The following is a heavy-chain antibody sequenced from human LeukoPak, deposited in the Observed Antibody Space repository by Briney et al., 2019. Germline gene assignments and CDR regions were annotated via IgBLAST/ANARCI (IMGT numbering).Heavy chain of an antibody. Sequence: GGSLRLSCAASEFTFSNYWMAWVRQAPGKGLEWVANIKEDGSDKYYVDSVKGRFTISRDNAKNSLYLQMNNLRAEDTAVYYCARDVGYFRFDYWGQGTLVTVSS. CDR1: EFTFSNYW. CDR2: IKEDGSDK. J-gene: IGHJ4*02. D-gene: IGHD5-18*01. V-gene: IGHV3-7*01. CDR3: ARDVGYFRFDY.